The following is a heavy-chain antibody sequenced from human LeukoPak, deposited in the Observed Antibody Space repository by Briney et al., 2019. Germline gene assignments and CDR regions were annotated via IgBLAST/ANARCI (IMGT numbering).Heavy chain of an antibody. CDR3: ASSRDGYNFPFDY. CDR1: GGSISSSSYY. D-gene: IGHD5-24*01. CDR2: IYYSGST. V-gene: IGHV4-39*01. Sequence: SETLSLTCTVSGGSISSSSYYWGWIRQPPGKVLEWIGSIYYSGSTYYNPSLKSRVTISVDTSKNQFSLKLSSVTAADTAVYYCASSRDGYNFPFDYWGQGTLVTVSS. J-gene: IGHJ4*02.